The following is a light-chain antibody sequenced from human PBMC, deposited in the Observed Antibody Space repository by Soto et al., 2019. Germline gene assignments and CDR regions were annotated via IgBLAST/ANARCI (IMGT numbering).Light chain of an antibody. CDR3: QQRSNWPPWT. V-gene: IGKV3-11*01. CDR2: DAS. J-gene: IGKJ1*01. Sequence: ETVLTQSPATLSLSPGKRASLSCRAIQTVRNNYLAWYQQKPGQAPRLLIYDASSRATGIPARFSGSGSGTDFTLTISSLEPEDFAVYYCQQRSNWPPWTFGQGTKVDI. CDR1: QTVRNNY.